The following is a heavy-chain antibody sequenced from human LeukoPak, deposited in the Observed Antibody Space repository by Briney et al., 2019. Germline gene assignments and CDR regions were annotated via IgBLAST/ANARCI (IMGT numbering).Heavy chain of an antibody. CDR2: INHSGST. D-gene: IGHD1-26*01. J-gene: IGHJ4*02. V-gene: IGHV4-34*01. CDR1: GGSFSGYY. CDR3: ARGRVGAPPFDY. Sequence: SETLSLTCAVYGGSFSGYYWSWIRQPPGKGLEWIGEINHSGSTNYNPSLKSRVTISVDTSKNQFSLKLSSVTAADTAVDYCARGRVGAPPFDYWGQGTLVTVSS.